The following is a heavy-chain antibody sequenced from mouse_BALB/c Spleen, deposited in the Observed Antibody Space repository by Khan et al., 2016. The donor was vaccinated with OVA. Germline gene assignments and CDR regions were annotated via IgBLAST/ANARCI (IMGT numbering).Heavy chain of an antibody. J-gene: IGHJ3*01. CDR3: VNHGSSSAWFTY. CDR1: GYTFTNYW. V-gene: IGHV1-7*01. CDR2: INPSTDYT. Sequence: VQLQLSGAELAKPGASVKMSCKASGYTFTNYWIHWVKQRPGQGLAWIGYINPSTDYTEYNQKFKDKATLTADKSSSTAYMQLTSLTSEDSAVYYCVNHGSSSAWFTYWGQGTLVTVSA. D-gene: IGHD1-1*01.